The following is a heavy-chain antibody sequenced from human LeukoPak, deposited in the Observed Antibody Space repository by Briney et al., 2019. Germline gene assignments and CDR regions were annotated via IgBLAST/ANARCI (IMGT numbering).Heavy chain of an antibody. CDR1: GGSISSSSCY. J-gene: IGHJ4*02. CDR2: IYYSGST. Sequence: SETLSLTCTVSGGSISSSSCYWGWIRQPPGKGLEWIGNIYYSGSTYYNPSLKSRVTMSIDTSKNQFSLKLSSVTAADTAVYYCARHYGGDYVFDYWGQGTLVTVSS. V-gene: IGHV4-39*01. D-gene: IGHD4-17*01. CDR3: ARHYGGDYVFDY.